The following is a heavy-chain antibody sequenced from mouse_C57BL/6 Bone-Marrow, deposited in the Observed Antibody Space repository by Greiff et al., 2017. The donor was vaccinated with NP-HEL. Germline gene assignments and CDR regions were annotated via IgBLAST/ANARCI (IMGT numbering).Heavy chain of an antibody. Sequence: QVQLQQSGPELVKPGASVKISSKASGYAFRSSWMNWVKQRPGKGLEWIGRIYPGDGDTNYNGKFKGKATLTADKSSSTAYMQLSSLTSEDSAVYFCAGGGFDYWGQGTTLTVSS. CDR3: AGGGFDY. CDR1: GYAFRSSW. V-gene: IGHV1-82*01. J-gene: IGHJ2*01. CDR2: IYPGDGDT.